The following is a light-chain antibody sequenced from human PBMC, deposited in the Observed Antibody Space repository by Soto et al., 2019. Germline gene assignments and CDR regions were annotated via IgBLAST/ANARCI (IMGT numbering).Light chain of an antibody. CDR3: QHLSRYPFT. V-gene: IGKV1-9*01. CDR1: YDISSS. Sequence: DIQLTQSPSSLSASVEDRVTISCRASYDISSSLAWYQQEPGKPPKLLIYDSYTLQTGVPSRFTGSGSGRKFTLTISCLQFGDFATYFCQHLSRYPFTFGQGTKLEIK. CDR2: DSY. J-gene: IGKJ2*01.